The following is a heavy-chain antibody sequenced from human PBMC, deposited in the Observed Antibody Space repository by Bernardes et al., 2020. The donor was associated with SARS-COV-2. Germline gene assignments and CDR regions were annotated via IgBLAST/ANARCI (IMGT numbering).Heavy chain of an antibody. D-gene: IGHD2-21*01. CDR2: IPGNGGGT. V-gene: IGHV3-23*01. Sequence: SLRLSCVAAGFRFTTYTMWLVRHAAGEVLEWVASIPGNGGGTFYANSVKGRSTISRDNSSDTLSLKINSLRVGDTAVYYCVKDTKPDSRWNFDCWGQGTLIIVSS. CDR3: VKDTKPDSRWNFDC. J-gene: IGHJ4*02. CDR1: GFRFTTYT.